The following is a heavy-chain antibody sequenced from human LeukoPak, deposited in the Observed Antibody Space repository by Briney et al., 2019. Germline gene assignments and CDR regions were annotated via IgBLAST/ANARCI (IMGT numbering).Heavy chain of an antibody. D-gene: IGHD6-19*01. V-gene: IGHV3-21*01. CDR3: AREGSGLHFDY. CDR1: GFTFSSYS. J-gene: IGHJ4*02. CDR2: ISSSSSYI. Sequence: GGSLRLSCAASGFTFSSYSMNWVRQAPGKELEWVSSISSSSSYIYYADSVKGRFTISRDNAKNSLYLQMNSLRAEDTAVYYCAREGSGLHFDYWGQGTLVTVSS.